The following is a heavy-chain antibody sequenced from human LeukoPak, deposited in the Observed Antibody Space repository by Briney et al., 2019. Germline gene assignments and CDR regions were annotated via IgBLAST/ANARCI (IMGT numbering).Heavy chain of an antibody. CDR3: ARVGDHFHWYLDL. CDR1: GFTVNTNY. V-gene: IGHV3-53*01. Sequence: GGSLRLSCAAPGFTVNTNYMNWVRQAAGKGLEWVSILYSGRDTYYADWVKGRFTISRDSSKNILSLLLNKLRAEDTAVYYFARVGDHFHWYLDLWGRGTLVTVSS. D-gene: IGHD3-10*01. J-gene: IGHJ2*01. CDR2: LYSGRDT.